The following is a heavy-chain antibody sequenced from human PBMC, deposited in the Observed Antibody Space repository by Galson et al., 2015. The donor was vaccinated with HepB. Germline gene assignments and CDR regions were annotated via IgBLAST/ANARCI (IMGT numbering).Heavy chain of an antibody. CDR1: GYPFSDFY. J-gene: IGHJ6*02. CDR2: INANSGET. V-gene: IGHV1-2*04. CDR3: AREGKSYYTMDV. Sequence: SVKVSCKASGYPFSDFYIHWVRQAPGHGLEWLGCINANSGETIYAQKFQGWVTVTRDTSISTVYMNLGRLTSDDTAVYLCAREGKSYYTMDVWGQGTTVTVSS. D-gene: IGHD4-23*01.